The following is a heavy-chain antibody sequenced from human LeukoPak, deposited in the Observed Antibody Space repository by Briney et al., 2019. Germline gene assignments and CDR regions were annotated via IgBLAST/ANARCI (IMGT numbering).Heavy chain of an antibody. V-gene: IGHV3-74*01. CDR3: VTESHSRSWYY. J-gene: IGHJ4*02. Sequence: PGGSMRLSCAASGFTFSNYWMRWVRQVPGEGLVWVSYIHTGGRTTGYADSVKGRFTISRDNSKNTLYLQMSSLRAEDTAIYYCVTESHSRSWYYWGQGTLVTVSS. CDR2: IHTGGRTT. D-gene: IGHD6-13*01. CDR1: GFTFSNYW.